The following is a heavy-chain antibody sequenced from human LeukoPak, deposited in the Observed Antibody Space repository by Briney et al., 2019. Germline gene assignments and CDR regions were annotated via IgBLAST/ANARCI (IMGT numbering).Heavy chain of an antibody. J-gene: IGHJ5*02. D-gene: IGHD5-12*01. CDR2: ISGHSSKI. CDR3: ARVGYSGYDSGFDP. Sequence: GGSLSLSCVASGFTLSSYGMNWVRQAPGKGLEWVSYISGHSSKIYYAHSVKGRFTISRDNSKNTLYLQMNSLRAEDTAVYYCARVGYSGYDSGFDPWGQGTLVTVSS. CDR1: GFTLSSYG. V-gene: IGHV3-48*01.